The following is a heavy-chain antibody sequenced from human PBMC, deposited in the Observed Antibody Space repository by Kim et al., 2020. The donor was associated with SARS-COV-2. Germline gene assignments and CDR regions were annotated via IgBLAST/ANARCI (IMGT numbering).Heavy chain of an antibody. D-gene: IGHD4-17*01. V-gene: IGHV3-30-3*01. CDR2: ISYDGSNK. CDR1: GFTFSSYA. CDR3: ARAPGASFDY. Sequence: GGSLRLSCAASGFTFSSYAMHWVRQAPGKGLEWVALISYDGSNKYYADSVKGRFTISRDNSKNTLYLQMNSLRAEDTAVYYCARAPGASFDYWGQGTLVT. J-gene: IGHJ4*02.